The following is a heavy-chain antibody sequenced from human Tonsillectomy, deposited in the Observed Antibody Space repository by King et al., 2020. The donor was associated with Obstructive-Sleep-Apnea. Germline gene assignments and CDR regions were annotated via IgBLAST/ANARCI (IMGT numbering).Heavy chain of an antibody. D-gene: IGHD3-9*01. CDR1: GYAFTTYD. Sequence: QVQLQQSGAEVKKPGASVKVSCKASGYAFTTYDINWVRQATGQGLEWMGWMNPNSGNTGYAQKFQGRVTMTRNTSISTAYMELSSLRSEDTAVYYCARFRYFDWSTDYWGQGTLVTVSS. CDR2: MNPNSGNT. V-gene: IGHV1-8*01. J-gene: IGHJ4*02. CDR3: ARFRYFDWSTDY.